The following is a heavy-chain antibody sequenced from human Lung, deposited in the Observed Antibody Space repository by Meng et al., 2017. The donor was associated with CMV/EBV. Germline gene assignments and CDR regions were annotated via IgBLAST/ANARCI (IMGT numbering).Heavy chain of an antibody. V-gene: IGHV5-51*01. J-gene: IGHJ6*02. Sequence: GGSLRLSCKGSGYSFTSYWISWVRQMPGKGLEWMGIIYLGDSDNRYGPSFQGQFIISADNSISTAYLQWSSMKAEDTAMYYCARTTAPHYYNSGMDDWGQGTXVTVSS. D-gene: IGHD3-10*01. CDR3: ARTTAPHYYNSGMDD. CDR1: GYSFTSYW. CDR2: IYLGDSDN.